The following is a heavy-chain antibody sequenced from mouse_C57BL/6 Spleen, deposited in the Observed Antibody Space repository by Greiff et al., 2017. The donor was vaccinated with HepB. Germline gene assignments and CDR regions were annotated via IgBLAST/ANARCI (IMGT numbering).Heavy chain of an antibody. CDR2: IWSGGST. CDR3: ARRGGSSGYDAMDY. J-gene: IGHJ4*01. Sequence: VHLVESGPGLVQPSQSLSITCTVSGFSLTSYGVHWVRQSPGKGLEWLGVIWSGGSTDYNAAFISRLSISKDNSKSQVFFKMNSLQADDTAIYYCARRGGSSGYDAMDYWGQGTSVTVSS. CDR1: GFSLTSYG. V-gene: IGHV2-2*01. D-gene: IGHD3-2*02.